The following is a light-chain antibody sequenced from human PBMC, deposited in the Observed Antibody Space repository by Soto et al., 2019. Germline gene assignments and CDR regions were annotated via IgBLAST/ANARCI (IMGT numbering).Light chain of an antibody. CDR1: QGISSY. CDR2: GAS. Sequence: IQLTQSPSFLSASVGDRVTITCRASQGISSYLAWYQQKPGKAPKLLSYGASTLQNGVPSRVSGSGSGTEFTLTISSLQPEDFATYYCQQLNSYPLTFGGGTKVDIK. CDR3: QQLNSYPLT. V-gene: IGKV1-9*01. J-gene: IGKJ4*01.